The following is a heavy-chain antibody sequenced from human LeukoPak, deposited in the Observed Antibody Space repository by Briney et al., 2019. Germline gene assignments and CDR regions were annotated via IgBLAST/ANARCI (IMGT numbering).Heavy chain of an antibody. V-gene: IGHV4-59*12. J-gene: IGHJ5*02. CDR2: INYSGST. CDR3: AREPTINEEPNWFDP. D-gene: IGHD5-12*01. Sequence: SETLSLTCTVSGASISSYYWSWIRQPPGKGLEWIGYINYSGSTNYSPSLKSRVTISVDTSKNQFSLKLSSVTAADTAVYYCAREPTINEEPNWFDPWGQGTLVTVSS. CDR1: GASISSYY.